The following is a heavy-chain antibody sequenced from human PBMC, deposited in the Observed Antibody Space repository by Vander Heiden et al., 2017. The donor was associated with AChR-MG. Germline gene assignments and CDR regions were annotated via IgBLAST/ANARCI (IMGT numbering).Heavy chain of an antibody. CDR2: IYYSGST. CDR3: ASRYYYDSSGYSLIFDY. V-gene: IGHV4-39*01. CDR1: GGSISSTSYY. Sequence: QLQLQESGPGLVKPSETLSLTCTVSGGSISSTSYYWGWSRQPPGKGREWIGSIYYSGSTYYNPSLKSRVTISGDTSKNQFSLKLSSVTAADTAVYYCASRYYYDSSGYSLIFDYWGQGTLVTVSS. D-gene: IGHD3-22*01. J-gene: IGHJ4*02.